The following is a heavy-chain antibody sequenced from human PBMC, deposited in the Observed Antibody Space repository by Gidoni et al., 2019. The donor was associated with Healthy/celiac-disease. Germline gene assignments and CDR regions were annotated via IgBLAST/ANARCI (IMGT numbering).Heavy chain of an antibody. J-gene: IGHJ4*02. V-gene: IGHV4-30-2*01. CDR3: ARERGGGSRAFDY. D-gene: IGHD2-15*01. CDR2: IYHSGST. CDR1: GCSLTSGGYS. Sequence: QLQLQESGSGLVKPSQTLSLTCAVSGCSLTSGGYSWSWIRQPPGKGLEWIGYIYHSGSTYYNPSLKSRVTISVDRSKNQFSLKLSSVTAADTAVYYCARERGGGSRAFDYWGQGTLVTVS.